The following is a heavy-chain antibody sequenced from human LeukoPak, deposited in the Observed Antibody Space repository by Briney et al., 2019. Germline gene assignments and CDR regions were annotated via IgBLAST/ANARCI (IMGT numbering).Heavy chain of an antibody. CDR2: IRYDGTNK. D-gene: IGHD3-22*01. J-gene: IGHJ4*02. CDR3: ARKTDSGGQGDY. CDR1: GFSFSNYG. V-gene: IGHV3-30*02. Sequence: GGSLRLSCAASGFSFSNYGMHWVRQAPGKGLEWVAFIRYDGTNKYYADSVKGRFTISRDNSKNTLYLQMNSLRAEDTAVYYCARKTDSGGQGDYWGPGTLVTVSS.